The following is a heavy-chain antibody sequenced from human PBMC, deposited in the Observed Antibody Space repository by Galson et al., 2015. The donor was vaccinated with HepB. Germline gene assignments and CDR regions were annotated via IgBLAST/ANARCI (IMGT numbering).Heavy chain of an antibody. CDR1: GFTFSTYA. V-gene: IGHV3-30*04. Sequence: SLRLSCAASGFTFSTYAMHWVRRAPGKGLEWMAVISYDGNYKYYPDSVKGRFTISRDKSKNTLYLHMNSLRVEDTAVYYCAKGRGVSGSYLGHYFAMDVWGPGTTVTVSS. J-gene: IGHJ6*02. CDR3: AKGRGVSGSYLGHYFAMDV. D-gene: IGHD1-26*01. CDR2: ISYDGNYK.